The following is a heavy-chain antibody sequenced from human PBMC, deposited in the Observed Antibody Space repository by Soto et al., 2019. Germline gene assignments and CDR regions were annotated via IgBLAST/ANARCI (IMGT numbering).Heavy chain of an antibody. CDR2: ITTDKGKT. CDR1: GYIFTSYG. Sequence: QVQLVQSGPEVKKPGASVKVSCKTSGYIFTSYGISWVRQAPGQGLEWMGWITTDKGKTTYAQKFQGRVTMTTDTTTSTAYMEMRSLRADDTAVYYGATRSPAFDYWGQGTLVTVSS. CDR3: ATRSPAFDY. V-gene: IGHV1-18*01. J-gene: IGHJ4*02.